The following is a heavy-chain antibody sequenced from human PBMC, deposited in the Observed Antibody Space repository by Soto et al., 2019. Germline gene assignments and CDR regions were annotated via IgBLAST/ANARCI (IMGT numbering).Heavy chain of an antibody. Sequence: GGSLRLSCAASGFTFDDYAMHWVRQAPGKGLEWVSGISWNSGSIGYADSVKGRFTISRDNAKNSLYLQMNSLRAEDTALYYCAKDMSMIVVAALDIWGQGTMVTVSS. D-gene: IGHD3-22*01. V-gene: IGHV3-9*01. CDR2: ISWNSGSI. J-gene: IGHJ3*02. CDR1: GFTFDDYA. CDR3: AKDMSMIVVAALDI.